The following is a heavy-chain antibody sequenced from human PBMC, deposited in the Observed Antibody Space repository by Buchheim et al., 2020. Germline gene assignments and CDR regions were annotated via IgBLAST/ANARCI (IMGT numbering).Heavy chain of an antibody. CDR1: GYSFTDYE. CDR2: MNPIGGHT. J-gene: IGHJ4*02. D-gene: IGHD1-26*01. Sequence: QVQLVQSGAEVKKPGASVKVSCKASGYSFTDYEINWVRQAPGQGLEWMGWMNPIGGHTGSGQKFQGRLTMTRDMSTATAYMELNRLTSDDTAIYYCTIWDPPNYSFDYWGQGTL. V-gene: IGHV1-8*01. CDR3: TIWDPPNYSFDY.